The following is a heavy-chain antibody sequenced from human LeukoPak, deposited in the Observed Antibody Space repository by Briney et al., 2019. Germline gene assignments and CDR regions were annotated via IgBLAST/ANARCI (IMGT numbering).Heavy chain of an antibody. CDR3: ARYDFWSGNGGFDY. CDR1: GFTVSSNY. J-gene: IGHJ4*02. Sequence: GGSLRLSCAASGFTVSSNYMSWVRQAPGKGLEWVSLIYSGGSTYYAASVKGRFTISRDNSKNTLYLQMNSLRTEDPAVYYFARYDFWSGNGGFDYWGQGPPVPVSS. D-gene: IGHD3-3*01. CDR2: IYSGGST. V-gene: IGHV3-66*02.